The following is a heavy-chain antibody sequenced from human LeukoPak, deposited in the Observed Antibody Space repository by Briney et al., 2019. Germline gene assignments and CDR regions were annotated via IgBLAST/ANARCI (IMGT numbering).Heavy chain of an antibody. D-gene: IGHD2-15*01. CDR3: ARDLRGGRYCSGGSCYSFGY. CDR2: ISAYNGNT. J-gene: IGHJ4*02. V-gene: IGHV1-18*01. Sequence: ASVKVSCKASGYTFTSYGIIWVRQAPGQGLEWMGWISAYNGNTNYAQKLQGRVTMTTDTSTSTAYMELRSLRSDDTAVYYCARDLRGGRYCSGGSCYSFGYWGQGTLVTVSS. CDR1: GYTFTSYG.